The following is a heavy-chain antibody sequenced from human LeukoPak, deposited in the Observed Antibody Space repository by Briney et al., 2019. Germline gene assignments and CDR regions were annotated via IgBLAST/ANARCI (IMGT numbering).Heavy chain of an antibody. Sequence: SETLSLTCAVYGGSFSGYYWSWIRQPPGKGLEWIGEINHSGSTNYNPSLKSRVTISGDTSKNQFSLKLSSVTAADTAVYYCARLSADSSSSRGFDYWGQGTLVTVSS. CDR3: ARLSADSSSSRGFDY. D-gene: IGHD2-2*01. J-gene: IGHJ4*02. CDR2: INHSGST. V-gene: IGHV4-34*01. CDR1: GGSFSGYY.